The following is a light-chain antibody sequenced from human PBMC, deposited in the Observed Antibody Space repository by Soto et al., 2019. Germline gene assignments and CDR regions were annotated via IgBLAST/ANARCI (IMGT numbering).Light chain of an antibody. CDR2: RNY. V-gene: IGLV1-47*01. J-gene: IGLJ1*01. CDR1: SSNVGSNY. Sequence: QLVLTQPPSASGTPGQRVTISCSGSSSNVGSNYVYWYQQLPGTAPKLLIYRNYQRPSGVPDRFSGSKSGTSASLAISGLRSEDEADYYCAAWDDSLNGQVFGTGTKLTVL. CDR3: AAWDDSLNGQV.